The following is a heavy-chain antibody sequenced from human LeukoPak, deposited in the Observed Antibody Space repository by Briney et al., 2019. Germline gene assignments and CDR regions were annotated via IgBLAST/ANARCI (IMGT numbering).Heavy chain of an antibody. J-gene: IGHJ3*02. Sequence: PSETLSLTCTVSGASISSYYWSWIRQPPGKGLEYIGYIHYSGITNYNPSLKSRVTISVDTSKNQFSLRLSSVTAADTAVYYCARYDTRGGAYDIWGQGTMVTVS. CDR1: GASISSYY. CDR2: IHYSGIT. D-gene: IGHD3-10*01. CDR3: ARYDTRGGAYDI. V-gene: IGHV4-59*08.